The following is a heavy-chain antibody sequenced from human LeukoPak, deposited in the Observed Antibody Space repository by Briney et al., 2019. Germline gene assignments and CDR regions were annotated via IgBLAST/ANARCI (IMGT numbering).Heavy chain of an antibody. CDR3: AHGAMYQLDY. V-gene: IGHV3-66*01. Sequence: PGGSLRLSCAASGFTFSNAWMSWVRQAPGKGLEWVSVIYSGGSTYYADSVKGRFTISRDNSKNTLFLQMNSLRAEDTAVYYCAHGAMYQLDYWGQGTLVTVSS. D-gene: IGHD2-2*01. CDR1: GFTFSNAW. CDR2: IYSGGST. J-gene: IGHJ4*02.